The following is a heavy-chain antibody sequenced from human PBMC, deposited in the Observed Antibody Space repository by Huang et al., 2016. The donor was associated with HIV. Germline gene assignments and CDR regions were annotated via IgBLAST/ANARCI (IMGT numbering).Heavy chain of an antibody. CDR2: VSAYSGYT. V-gene: IGHV1-18*01. CDR3: ARVPSDHFSDY. Sequence: QIQLVQSGPEVKKPGASVKVSCKASGYTFRIYGISWVRQAPGQGREWMGWVSAYSGYTNYSQKFQGRVTMTAATSASTAYMDLRSLTSDDTAVYYCARVPSDHFSDYWGQGTLVTVSS. CDR1: GYTFRIYG. J-gene: IGHJ4*02.